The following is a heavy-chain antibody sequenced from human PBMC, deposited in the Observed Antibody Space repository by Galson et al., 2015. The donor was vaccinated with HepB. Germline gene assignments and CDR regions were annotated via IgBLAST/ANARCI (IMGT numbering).Heavy chain of an antibody. J-gene: IGHJ4*02. V-gene: IGHV3-15*01. CDR2: IKSSRNGETR. CDR3: VIDDYNALTHAQWDFFGY. CDR1: GFTFSHAW. Sequence: SLRLSCAASGFTFSHAWMSWVRQAPGKGLEWVGRIKSSRNGETRDYAAPVQGRFTISRDDSTNTLSLHMNSMRAEDTAVYFCVIDDYNALTHAQWDFFGYWGQGTLVTVS. D-gene: IGHD3-16*01.